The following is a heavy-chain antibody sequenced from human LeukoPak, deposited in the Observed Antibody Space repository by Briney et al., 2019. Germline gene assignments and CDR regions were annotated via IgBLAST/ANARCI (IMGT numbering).Heavy chain of an antibody. CDR3: ARYGSGSYLDPFDI. J-gene: IGHJ3*02. Sequence: SETLSLTCTVSGGSISSYYWSWIRQPAGKGLEWIGRIYTSGSTNYNPSLRSRVNMSIDTSKNQFSLKVISVTAADTAGYYCARYGSGSYLDPFDIWGQGTMVIVSS. D-gene: IGHD3-10*01. V-gene: IGHV4-4*07. CDR2: IYTSGST. CDR1: GGSISSYY.